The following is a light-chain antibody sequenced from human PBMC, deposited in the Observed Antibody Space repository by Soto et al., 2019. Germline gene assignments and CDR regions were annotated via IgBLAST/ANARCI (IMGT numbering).Light chain of an antibody. CDR3: LQAVQSPIT. Sequence: DIVMTQSPLSLPVSPGEPASISCRSGQSLLHTNGNIYLDWYMQKAGQSPQLLIYLGYNRASGVPDRCSGSGSGTDFTLKISRVEAEDVGVYCCLQAVQSPITFGQGTLLES. J-gene: IGKJ5*01. V-gene: IGKV2-28*01. CDR2: LGY. CDR1: QSLLHTNGNIY.